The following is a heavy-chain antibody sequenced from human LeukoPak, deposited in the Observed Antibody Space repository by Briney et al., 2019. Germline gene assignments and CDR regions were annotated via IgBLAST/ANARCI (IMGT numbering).Heavy chain of an antibody. Sequence: QSGGSLRLSCAASGFTFSSYAMSWVRQAPGKGLEWVSAISGSGGSTYYADSVKGRFTISRDNSKNTLYLQMNSLRAEDTAVYYCAKDQVGGYYYGMDVWGQGTTVTVS. CDR1: GFTFSSYA. CDR3: AKDQVGGYYYGMDV. V-gene: IGHV3-23*01. D-gene: IGHD3-16*01. CDR2: ISGSGGST. J-gene: IGHJ6*02.